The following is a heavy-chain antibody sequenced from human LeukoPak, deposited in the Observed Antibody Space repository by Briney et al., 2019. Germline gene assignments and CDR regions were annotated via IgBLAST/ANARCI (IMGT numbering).Heavy chain of an antibody. Sequence: GGSLGLSCAASGFTFSSYEMNWVRQAPGKGLEWVSYISSSGSTIYYADSVKGRFTISRDNSTNTVYLQMSSLRAEDTAVYYCAKSNGYRVYNWFDPWGQGTLVTVSS. CDR1: GFTFSSYE. V-gene: IGHV3-48*03. CDR2: ISSSGSTI. D-gene: IGHD6-13*01. CDR3: AKSNGYRVYNWFDP. J-gene: IGHJ5*02.